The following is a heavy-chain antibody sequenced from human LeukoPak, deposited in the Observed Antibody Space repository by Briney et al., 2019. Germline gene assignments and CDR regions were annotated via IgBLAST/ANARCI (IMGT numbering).Heavy chain of an antibody. Sequence: SETLSLTCAVYGGSFSGYYWTWIRQPPGKGLEWIGEINHSGSTNYNPSLKSRVTISVDTSKNQFSPKLSPVTAADTAVYYCARGKGSGWTFDYWGQGTLVTVSS. D-gene: IGHD6-19*01. J-gene: IGHJ4*02. CDR1: GGSFSGYY. V-gene: IGHV4-34*01. CDR3: ARGKGSGWTFDY. CDR2: INHSGST.